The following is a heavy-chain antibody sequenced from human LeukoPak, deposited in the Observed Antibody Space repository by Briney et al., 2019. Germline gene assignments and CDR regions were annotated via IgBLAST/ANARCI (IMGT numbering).Heavy chain of an antibody. CDR1: GFTFSSYA. CDR3: ARKDAAWWNWFDP. Sequence: GGSLRLSCAASGFTFSSYAMHWVRQAPGKGLEWVAVISYDGSNKYYADSVKGRFTISRDNSKNTLYLQMNSLRAEDTAVYYCARKDAAWWNWFDPWGQGTLLTVSS. CDR2: ISYDGSNK. V-gene: IGHV3-30-3*01. D-gene: IGHD2-8*02. J-gene: IGHJ5*02.